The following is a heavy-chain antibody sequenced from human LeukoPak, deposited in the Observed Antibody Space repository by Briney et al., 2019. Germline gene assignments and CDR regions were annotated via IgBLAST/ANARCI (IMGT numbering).Heavy chain of an antibody. Sequence: GGSLRLSCAASRFTFSSYAMHWVRQAPGKGLEYVSAISSNGGSTYYANSVKGRFTTSRDNSKNTLYLQMGSLRAEDMAVYYCARGVLARGSSGWYFDYWGQGTLVTVSS. CDR2: ISSNGGST. V-gene: IGHV3-64*01. D-gene: IGHD6-19*01. CDR1: RFTFSSYA. J-gene: IGHJ4*02. CDR3: ARGVLARGSSGWYFDY.